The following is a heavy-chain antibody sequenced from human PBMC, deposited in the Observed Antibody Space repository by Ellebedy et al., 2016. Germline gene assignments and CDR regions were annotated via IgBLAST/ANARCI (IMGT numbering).Heavy chain of an antibody. CDR3: AKSPLVVVAATCLDY. J-gene: IGHJ4*02. D-gene: IGHD2-15*01. V-gene: IGHV3-23*01. Sequence: GESLKISCAASGFTVSSNYMSWVRQTPGKGLEWVSAISGSGGGTSYADSVKGRFTISRDNSKTTLFLQMNSLRAEDTALYYCAKSPLVVVAATCLDYWGQGTLVTVSS. CDR1: GFTVSSNY. CDR2: ISGSGGGT.